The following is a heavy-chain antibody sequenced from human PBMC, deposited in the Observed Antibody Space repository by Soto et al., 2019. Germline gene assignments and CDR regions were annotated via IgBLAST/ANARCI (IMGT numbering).Heavy chain of an antibody. V-gene: IGHV3-66*01. CDR1: GFTVSSNY. CDR3: ARDRSGSYVNWYFDL. Sequence: EVQLVESGGGLVQPGGSLRLSCAASGFTVSSNYMSWVRQAPGKGLEWVSVIYSGGSTYYADSVKGRFTISRDNSKNTLYLQMNSLRAEDTAVYYCARDRSGSYVNWYFDLWGRGTLVTVSS. D-gene: IGHD1-26*01. CDR2: IYSGGST. J-gene: IGHJ2*01.